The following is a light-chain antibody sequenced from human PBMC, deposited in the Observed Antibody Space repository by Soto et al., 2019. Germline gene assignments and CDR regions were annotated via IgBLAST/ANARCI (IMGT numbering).Light chain of an antibody. V-gene: IGKV1-39*01. Sequence: DIQMTHSPSSLSASIGDRVTISCRASQDINNYLNWYQMKPGKAPKLLISAASSLQSGVPSRFTGSGSGTDFTLTISSLQPEDFATYYCHQTYTIPITFGQGTRLEIK. CDR3: HQTYTIPIT. CDR1: QDINNY. J-gene: IGKJ5*01. CDR2: AAS.